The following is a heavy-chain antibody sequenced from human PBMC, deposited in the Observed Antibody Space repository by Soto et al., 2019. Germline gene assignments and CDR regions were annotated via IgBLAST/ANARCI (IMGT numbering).Heavy chain of an antibody. CDR3: NRGSEYDFWSGYL. CDR2: IVPMFGTS. D-gene: IGHD3-3*01. Sequence: QERLVQSGAEVRKPGSSVKVSCKVTGGTSTRYAINWVRQAPGQGLEWMGGIVPMFGTSKYAKKFQGRVTIPADTSTNIAYMELRSLRSEDTAVYYCNRGSEYDFWSGYLWGQGTLVSVSS. V-gene: IGHV1-69*06. J-gene: IGHJ4*02. CDR1: GGTSTRYA.